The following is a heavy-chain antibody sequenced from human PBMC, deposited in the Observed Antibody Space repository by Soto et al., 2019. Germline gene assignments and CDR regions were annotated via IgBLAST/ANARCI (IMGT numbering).Heavy chain of an antibody. D-gene: IGHD5-12*01. J-gene: IGHJ4*02. CDR3: AREKGYISGPKNFDY. V-gene: IGHV4-30-4*01. CDR2: IYDSGSS. CDR1: GASISSGDYF. Sequence: SETLSLTCTVSGASISSGDYFWSWIRQSPGKGLEWIGYIYDSGSSYYSPSLKSRVTMSVDTSKNQFSLKLRSVTAADTAVYYCAREKGYISGPKNFDYWGQGTLVTVSS.